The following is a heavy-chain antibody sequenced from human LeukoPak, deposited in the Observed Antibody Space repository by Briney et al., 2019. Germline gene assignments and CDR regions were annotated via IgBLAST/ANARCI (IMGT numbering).Heavy chain of an antibody. CDR1: GFTFSDHY. CDR2: TRNKANSHTT. Sequence: PGGSLRLSCAASGFTFSDHYMDWVRQAPGKGLEWVGRTRNKANSHTTEYAASVKGRFTISRDDSKNSPYLQMNSLKTEDTAVYYCAREGFYYYYGMDVWGQGTTVTVSS. V-gene: IGHV3-72*01. CDR3: AREGFYYYYGMDV. J-gene: IGHJ6*02.